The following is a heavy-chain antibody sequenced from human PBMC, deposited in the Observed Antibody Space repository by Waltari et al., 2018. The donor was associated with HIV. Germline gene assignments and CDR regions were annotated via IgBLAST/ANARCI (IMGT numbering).Heavy chain of an antibody. J-gene: IGHJ6*02. CDR1: GASIRSTIHS. CDR3: ARRVRFLQGCQQGGGMDV. Sequence: QVQLQESGPGLVKLSETLSLTCTVSGASIRSTIHSWGWIRQPPGKGLEWIASIYYDGITYDSPSLKTRDTISIDTSKNHFSLNLTSVTAADTALYFCARRVRFLQGCQQGGGMDVWRRGTTVTVSS. D-gene: IGHD3-3*01. V-gene: IGHV4-39*02. CDR2: IYYDGIT.